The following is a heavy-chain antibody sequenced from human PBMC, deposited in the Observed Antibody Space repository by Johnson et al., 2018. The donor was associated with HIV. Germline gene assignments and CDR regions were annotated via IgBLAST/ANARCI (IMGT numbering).Heavy chain of an antibody. CDR2: INWNGGST. CDR3: ARGWVGATLRAFDI. CDR1: GFTFDEYD. D-gene: IGHD1-26*01. Sequence: VQLVESGGRVVQPGGSLTLSCAASGFTFDEYDMSWVRQAPGKGLEWVSGINWNGGSTGYADSVKGRFTISRDNSKNTLYLQMNSLRAEDTAMYYCARGWVGATLRAFDIWGQGTMVTVSS. J-gene: IGHJ3*02. V-gene: IGHV3-20*04.